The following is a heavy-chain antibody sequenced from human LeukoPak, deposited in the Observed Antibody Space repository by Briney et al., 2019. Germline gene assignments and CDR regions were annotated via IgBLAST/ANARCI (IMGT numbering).Heavy chain of an antibody. J-gene: IGHJ3*02. D-gene: IGHD3-10*01. CDR3: ATNTMFRGIHAFDI. CDR1: GYSFTSYW. V-gene: IGHV5-51*01. CDR2: IYPGDSDT. Sequence: GESLKISCKGSGYSFTSYWIGWVRQMPGKGLEWMGIIYPGDSDTRYCPSFQGQVTISADKSISTAYLQWSSLKASDSAMYYCATNTMFRGIHAFDIWGQGTMVTVSS.